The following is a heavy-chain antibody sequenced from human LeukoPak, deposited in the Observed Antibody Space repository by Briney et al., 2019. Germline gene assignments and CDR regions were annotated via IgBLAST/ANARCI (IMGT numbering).Heavy chain of an antibody. J-gene: IGHJ4*02. CDR1: GFTFSSYA. V-gene: IGHV3-23*01. CDR2: ISGSGGST. Sequence: GGSLRLSCAASGFTFSSYAMSWVRQAPGKGLEWVSAISGSGGSTYYADSVKGRFTISRDNSKNTLYLQVNSLRAEDTAVYYCAKLASITMVRGVTVPHFDYWGQGTLVTVSS. D-gene: IGHD3-10*01. CDR3: AKLASITMVRGVTVPHFDY.